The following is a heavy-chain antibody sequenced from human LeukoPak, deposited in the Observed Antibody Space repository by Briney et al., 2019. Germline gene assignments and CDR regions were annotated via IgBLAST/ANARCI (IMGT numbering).Heavy chain of an antibody. D-gene: IGHD6-13*01. Sequence: PSETLSLTCTVSGGSISSYYWSWIRQPPGKGLEWIGYIYYSGSTNYNPSLKSRVTISVGTSKNQFSLKLSSVTAADTAVYYCARAGSYSSSWYSYYYYYGMDVWGQGTTVTVSS. CDR2: IYYSGST. V-gene: IGHV4-59*01. CDR3: ARAGSYSSSWYSYYYYYGMDV. CDR1: GGSISSYY. J-gene: IGHJ6*02.